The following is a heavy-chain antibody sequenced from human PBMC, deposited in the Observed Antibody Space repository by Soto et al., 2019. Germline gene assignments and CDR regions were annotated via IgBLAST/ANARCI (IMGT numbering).Heavy chain of an antibody. J-gene: IGHJ4*02. CDR3: ANNALDNSPSAIDS. D-gene: IGHD2-8*01. V-gene: IGHV3-23*01. Sequence: EVQLLESGGGLAQPGGSLRLSCAASGFTFRNNVLSWVRQAPGKGLDWVSGITGSGRDTYYADSVKGRFTISRDNSKNMVFLQMNSLRAEDTALYYCANNALDNSPSAIDSWGPGTLVTVSS. CDR1: GFTFRNNV. CDR2: ITGSGRDT.